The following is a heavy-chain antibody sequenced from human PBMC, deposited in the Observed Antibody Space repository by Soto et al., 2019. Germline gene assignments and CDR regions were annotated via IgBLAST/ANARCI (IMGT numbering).Heavy chain of an antibody. CDR1: GFTFSSYA. D-gene: IGHD6-19*01. J-gene: IGHJ2*01. V-gene: IGHV3-30-3*01. CDR3: ARDALQVRSGWSYWYFDL. CDR2: ISYDGSNK. Sequence: QVQLVESGGGVVQPGRSLRLSCAASGFTFSSYAMHWVRQAPGKGLEWVAVISYDGSNKYYADSVKGRFTISRDNSKNTLYLQMNSLRAEDTAVYYCARDALQVRSGWSYWYFDLWGRGTLVTVSS.